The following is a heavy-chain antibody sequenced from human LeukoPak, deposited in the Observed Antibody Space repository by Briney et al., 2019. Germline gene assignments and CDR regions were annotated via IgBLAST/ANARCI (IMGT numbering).Heavy chain of an antibody. Sequence: ASVKVSCKASGYTFTGYYMHWVRQAPGQGLEWMGWINPNSGGTNYAQKFQGRVTMTRDTSISTAYMEPSRLRSDDTAVYYCARAKVLRFLEWLLSLDYWGQGTLVTVSS. CDR3: ARAKVLRFLEWLLSLDY. V-gene: IGHV1-2*02. CDR1: GYTFTGYY. D-gene: IGHD3-3*01. J-gene: IGHJ4*02. CDR2: INPNSGGT.